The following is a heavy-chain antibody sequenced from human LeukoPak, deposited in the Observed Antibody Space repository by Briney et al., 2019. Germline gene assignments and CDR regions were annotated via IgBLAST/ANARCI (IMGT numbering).Heavy chain of an antibody. CDR2: IYYSGST. Sequence: PSETLSLTCTVSGGSISSGDYYWSWIRQPRGKGLEWIGYIYYSGSTYYNPSLKSRVTISVDTSKNQFSLKLSSVTAADTAVYYCARVYSSSRYVDYWGQGTLVTVSS. CDR1: GGSISSGDYY. J-gene: IGHJ4*02. V-gene: IGHV4-30-4*08. D-gene: IGHD6-13*01. CDR3: ARVYSSSRYVDY.